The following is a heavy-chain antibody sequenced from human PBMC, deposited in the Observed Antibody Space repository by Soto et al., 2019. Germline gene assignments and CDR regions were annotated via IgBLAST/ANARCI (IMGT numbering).Heavy chain of an antibody. CDR1: GGTFSSYA. CDR2: IIPIFGTA. CDR3: ARVRVRFLEWLGSEG. D-gene: IGHD3-3*01. Sequence: QVQLVQSGAEVKKPGSSVKVSCKASGGTFSSYAISWVRQAPGQGLEWMGGIIPIFGTANYAQKFQGRVTLTADASTSTAYMELSSLRSEDTAVYYCARVRVRFLEWLGSEGWGQGTLVTVSS. J-gene: IGHJ4*02. V-gene: IGHV1-69*12.